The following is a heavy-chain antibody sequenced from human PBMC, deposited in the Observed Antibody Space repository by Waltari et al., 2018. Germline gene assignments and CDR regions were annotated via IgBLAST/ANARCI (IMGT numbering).Heavy chain of an antibody. CDR3: ARPVVIAGLHYYHYMDV. D-gene: IGHD2-21*01. J-gene: IGHJ6*03. CDR1: GGIFSTFA. CDR2: IVPVLGKT. V-gene: IGHV1-69*10. Sequence: QVQLVQSGAEVKKPGSSVKASCKASGGIFSTFANSWGRQAPGQGLDWMGEIVPVLGKTNYAQKFQGRVTITADKATSTAYMDLSSLRSEDTAVYFCARPVVIAGLHYYHYMDVWGEGTTVTVSS.